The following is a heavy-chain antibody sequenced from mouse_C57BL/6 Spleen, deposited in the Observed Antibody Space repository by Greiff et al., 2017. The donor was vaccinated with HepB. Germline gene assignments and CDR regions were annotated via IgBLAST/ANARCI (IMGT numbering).Heavy chain of an antibody. CDR1: GFNIKDDY. D-gene: IGHD1-1*01. CDR3: TTYGSSPWFAY. V-gene: IGHV14-4*01. CDR2: IDPENGDT. J-gene: IGHJ3*01. Sequence: EVQLQQSGAELVRPGASVKLSCTASGFNIKDDYMHWVKQRPEQGLEWIGWIDPENGDTEYASKFQGKATITADTSSNTAYLQLRSLTSEDTAFYYCTTYGSSPWFAYWGQGTLVTVSA.